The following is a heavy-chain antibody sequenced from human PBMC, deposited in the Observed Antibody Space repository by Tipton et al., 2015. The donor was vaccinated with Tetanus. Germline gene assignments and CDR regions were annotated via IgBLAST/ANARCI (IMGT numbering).Heavy chain of an antibody. CDR2: IYYYTQRT. J-gene: IGHJ4*02. Sequence: TLSLTCTVSGDSVSGYYWTWVRQHPGKGLEWIGNIYYYTQRTSQIPSLDSRVSISVDTSKNQFSLRLTSVTAADTAVYYCARGLPRESFYLDYWGQGKQVTVSS. CDR1: GDSVSGYY. CDR3: ARGLPRESFYLDY. D-gene: IGHD3-3*01. V-gene: IGHV4-31*03.